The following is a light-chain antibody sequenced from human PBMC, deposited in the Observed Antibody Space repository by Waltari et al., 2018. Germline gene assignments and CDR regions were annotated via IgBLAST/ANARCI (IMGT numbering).Light chain of an antibody. J-gene: IGLJ2*01. CDR1: NSDVGTYNY. CDR2: DVS. V-gene: IGLV2-14*03. CDR3: SSYISSSTLEL. Sequence: QSALTQPASVSGSPGQSITISCTGTNSDVGTYNYVSWYQQHPGKAPKLMIFDVSIRPSGVSNRFSGSKSGNTASLTISGLQAEDEADYYCSSYISSSTLELFGGGTSLTVL.